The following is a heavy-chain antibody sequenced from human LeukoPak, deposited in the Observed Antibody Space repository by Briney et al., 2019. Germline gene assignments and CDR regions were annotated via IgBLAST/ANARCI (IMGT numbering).Heavy chain of an antibody. V-gene: IGHV3-30*03. CDR3: ARGSITMVRRVITMVDY. Sequence: PGRSLRLSCAASGLTLSSYGMHWVRQAPGKGLEWVAVISYDGSQKYYADSVKGRFIISRDNSKNTVYLQMNSLRAEDTAVYYCARGSITMVRRVITMVDYWGQGTLVTVSS. D-gene: IGHD3-10*01. CDR2: ISYDGSQK. CDR1: GLTLSSYG. J-gene: IGHJ4*02.